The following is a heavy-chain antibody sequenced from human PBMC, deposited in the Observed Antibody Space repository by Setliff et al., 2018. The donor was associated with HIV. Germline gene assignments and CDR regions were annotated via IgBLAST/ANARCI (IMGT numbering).Heavy chain of an antibody. J-gene: IGHJ6*03. Sequence: GGSLRLSCAASGFTFSSHSMNWVRQSPGKGLEWVSYISSSSSSIYYADSVKGRFTISRDNAKNSLYLQMNSLRAEDTALYYCAKTTPSSIRYPYCYYMDVWGKGTTVTVSS. CDR2: ISSSSSSI. CDR1: GFTFSSHS. D-gene: IGHD6-13*01. CDR3: AKTTPSSIRYPYCYYMDV. V-gene: IGHV3-48*04.